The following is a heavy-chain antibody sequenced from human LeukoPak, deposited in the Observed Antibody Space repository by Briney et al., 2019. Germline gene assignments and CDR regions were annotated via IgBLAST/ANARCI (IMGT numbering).Heavy chain of an antibody. CDR1: GYTFTSYD. V-gene: IGHV1-8*01. CDR2: MNPNSGNT. Sequence: ASVKVSCEASGYTFTSYDINWVRQATGQGLEWMGWMNPNSGNTGYAQKFQGRVTMTRNTSISTAYMELSSLRSEDTAVYYCARAGAYSSGWYEAFSWFDPWGQGTLVTVSS. D-gene: IGHD6-19*01. CDR3: ARAGAYSSGWYEAFSWFDP. J-gene: IGHJ5*02.